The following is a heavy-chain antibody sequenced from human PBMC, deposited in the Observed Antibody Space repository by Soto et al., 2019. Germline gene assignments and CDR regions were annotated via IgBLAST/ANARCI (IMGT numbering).Heavy chain of an antibody. V-gene: IGHV3-30-3*01. CDR1: GFTFSSYA. J-gene: IGHJ4*02. CDR2: ISYDGSNK. CDR3: ARAWHPRMFDY. Sequence: QVQLVESGGGVVQPGRSLRLSCAASGFTFSSYAMHWVRQAPGKGLERVAVISYDGSNKYYADSVKGRFTISRDNSKNTLYLQMNSLRAEDTAVYYCARAWHPRMFDYWGQGTLVTVSS.